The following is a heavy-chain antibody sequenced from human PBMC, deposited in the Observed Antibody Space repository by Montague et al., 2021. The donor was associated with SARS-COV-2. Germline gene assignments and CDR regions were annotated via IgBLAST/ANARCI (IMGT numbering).Heavy chain of an antibody. D-gene: IGHD6-19*01. CDR2: IYHSGST. V-gene: IGHV4-4*02. Sequence: SETLSLTCGVSGGSISSSHWWNWVRQPPGKGLEWIREIYHSGSTNYNPSLRNRVIISIDKSKNQFSLKLSSVTAADTAVYYCATGPPSGLSVAGFDYWGQGTLVTVSS. CDR1: GGSISSSHW. CDR3: ATGPPSGLSVAGFDY. J-gene: IGHJ4*02.